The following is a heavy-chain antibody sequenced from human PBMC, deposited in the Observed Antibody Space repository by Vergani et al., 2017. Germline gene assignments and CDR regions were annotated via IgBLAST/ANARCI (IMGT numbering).Heavy chain of an antibody. D-gene: IGHD3-9*01. Sequence: EVQPVESGGGLVKPGGSLRLSCTTSGFTFSSAWMSWVRQAPGKGLEWVARIRPKTNSETTNYGAPVKGRFTISRDDSKNTLYLQMNSLKTEDTAVYYCTTPTKWELRYYFAYWGKETLVTVSS. V-gene: IGHV3-15*01. J-gene: IGHJ4*02. CDR1: GFTFSSAW. CDR2: IRPKTNSETT. CDR3: TTPTKWELRYYFAY.